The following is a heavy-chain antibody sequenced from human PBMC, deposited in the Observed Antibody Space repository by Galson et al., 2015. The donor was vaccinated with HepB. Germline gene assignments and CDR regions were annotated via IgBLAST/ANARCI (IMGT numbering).Heavy chain of an antibody. CDR3: VRNFDY. CDR2: ISPDGTTT. J-gene: IGHJ4*02. Sequence: SLRLSCAASGFTFSNYWMHWVRQAPGEGLVYVSRISPDGTTTGYADSVTGRFTISRDNARNTLYLQMSSLRVEDVAIYYCVRNFDYWGQGTLVTVSP. V-gene: IGHV3-74*01. CDR1: GFTFSNYW.